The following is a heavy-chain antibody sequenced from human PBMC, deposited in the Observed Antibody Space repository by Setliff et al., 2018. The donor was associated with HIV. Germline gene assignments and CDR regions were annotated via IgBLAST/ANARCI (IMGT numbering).Heavy chain of an antibody. D-gene: IGHD2-2*01. Sequence: GGSLRLSCAASGFTFSSYGMHWVRQAPGKGLEWVAVIWYDGSNKYYADSVKGRFTISRDNAKNSLYLQMNSLKTEDTAVYYCARGYCSSTTCLYYFDYWGQGTLVTVSS. CDR2: IWYDGSNK. CDR1: GFTFSSYG. V-gene: IGHV3-33*01. CDR3: ARGYCSSTTCLYYFDY. J-gene: IGHJ4*02.